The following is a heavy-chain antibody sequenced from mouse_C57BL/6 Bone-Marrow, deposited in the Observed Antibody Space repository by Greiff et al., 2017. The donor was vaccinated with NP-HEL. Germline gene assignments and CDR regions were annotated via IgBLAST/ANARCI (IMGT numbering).Heavy chain of an antibody. CDR2: IRSKSSNYAT. D-gene: IGHD1-1*01. V-gene: IGHV10-3*01. J-gene: IGHJ3*01. CDR1: GFTFNTYA. Sequence: DVMLVESGGGLVQPKGSLKLSCAASGFTFNTYAMHWVRQAPGKGLEWVARIRSKSSNYATYYADSVKDRFTISRDDSQSMLYLQMNNLKTEDTAMYYCVREAFITETAWFAYWGQGTLVTVSA. CDR3: VREAFITETAWFAY.